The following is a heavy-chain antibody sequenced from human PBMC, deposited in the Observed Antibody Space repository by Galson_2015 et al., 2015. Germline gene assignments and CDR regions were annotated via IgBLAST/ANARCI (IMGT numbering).Heavy chain of an antibody. J-gene: IGHJ4*02. CDR3: TTGGDSSGYLLYYFDY. CDR1: GFTFSSYG. D-gene: IGHD3-22*01. V-gene: IGHV3-15*01. Sequence: SLRLSCAASGFTFSSYGMHWVRQAPGKGLEWVGRIKSKTDGGTTDYAAPVKGRFTISRDDSKNTLYLQMNSLKTEDTAVYYCTTGGDSSGYLLYYFDYWGQGTLVTVSS. CDR2: IKSKTDGGTT.